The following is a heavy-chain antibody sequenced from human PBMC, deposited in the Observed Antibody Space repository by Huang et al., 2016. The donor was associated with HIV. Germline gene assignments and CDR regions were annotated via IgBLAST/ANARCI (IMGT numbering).Heavy chain of an antibody. J-gene: IGHJ5*02. CDR3: ARGRYRLHP. V-gene: IGHV3-11*01. CDR2: ISNTGDTI. Sequence: QVQLVDSGGGLVKPEGSLRLSCAAAGFTFSDYYMAWIRQATGKGLEWISYISNTGDTIYYADSVRDRFTISRDNAKKSLSLQINSLRADDTAVYYCARGRYRLHPWGQGALVVVSS. CDR1: GFTFSDYY. D-gene: IGHD2-15*01.